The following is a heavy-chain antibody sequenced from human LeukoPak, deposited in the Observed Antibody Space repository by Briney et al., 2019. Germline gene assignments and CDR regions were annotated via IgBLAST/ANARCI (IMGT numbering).Heavy chain of an antibody. Sequence: PGGSLRLSCAASGFTFSNYWMHWVRQTPGKGLVWVSRINTDGTTRCADYVKGRFTISRDNAKNTVYLQMDSLRAEDTAVYCCARGAGIVGSTTPFDYWGQGALITVSS. J-gene: IGHJ4*02. D-gene: IGHD1-26*01. CDR3: ARGAGIVGSTTPFDY. CDR1: GFTFSNYW. CDR2: INTDGTT. V-gene: IGHV3-74*01.